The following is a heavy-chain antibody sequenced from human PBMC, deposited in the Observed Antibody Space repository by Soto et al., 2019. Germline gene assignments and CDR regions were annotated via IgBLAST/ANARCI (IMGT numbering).Heavy chain of an antibody. J-gene: IGHJ4*02. D-gene: IGHD3-10*01. Sequence: QVQLVQSGAEVKNPGSSVRLSCTASGDTFSFYTISWVRQAPGQGPEWMGRIIPMVGMADYPQKFQGRVPISADKSTSTAYMVLSSLRSDDTAVYFCATNYGSGSTHFDYWGQGTLVTVSS. CDR1: GDTFSFYT. V-gene: IGHV1-69*02. CDR3: ATNYGSGSTHFDY. CDR2: IIPMVGMA.